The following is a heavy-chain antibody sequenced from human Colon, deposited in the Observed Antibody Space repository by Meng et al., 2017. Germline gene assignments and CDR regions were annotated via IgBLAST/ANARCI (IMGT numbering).Heavy chain of an antibody. CDR2: IYWDDDA. V-gene: IGHV2-5*02. D-gene: IGHD2-15*01. CDR1: GFPLHTDGVA. J-gene: IGHJ5*01. Sequence: QITVKEFGPTLVKPTQTLTLTCSVSGFPLHTDGVAVGWILQPPGKAPEWLALIYWDDDARYSPSLKNRLSITQDAAKNQVVLTMTNMESVDTATYFCAHGVVASATLGAWFDSWGQGTLVTVSS. CDR3: AHGVVASATLGAWFDS.